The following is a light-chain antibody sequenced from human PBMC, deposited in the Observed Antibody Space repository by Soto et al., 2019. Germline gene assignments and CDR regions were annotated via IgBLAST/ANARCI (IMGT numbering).Light chain of an antibody. V-gene: IGLV2-14*01. J-gene: IGLJ2*01. CDR3: SSYAHSSTVV. CDR2: EVS. CDR1: SSDVGGYNY. Sequence: QSALTQPASVSGSPGQSITISCTGTSSDVGGYNYVSWYQQHPAKAPKLMIYEVSYRPSGVSNRFSGSKSGNTASLTISGLQAEDEADYYCSSYAHSSTVVFGGGTKVTVL.